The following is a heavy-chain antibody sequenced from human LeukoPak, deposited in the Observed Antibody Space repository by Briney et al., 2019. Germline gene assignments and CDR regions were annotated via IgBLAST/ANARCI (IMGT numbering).Heavy chain of an antibody. CDR1: TFTFSRYW. V-gene: IGHV3-74*01. CDR2: INSDGTNT. Sequence: GGSLRLSCAASTFTFSRYWMHWVRQAPGKGLVWVSRINSDGTNTYYADSVKGRFTISRDNAKNSLYLQMNSLRAEDTAVYYCARGDGDPAYDFWSGYFRYFDYWGQGTLVTVSS. CDR3: ARGDGDPAYDFWSGYFRYFDY. D-gene: IGHD3-3*01. J-gene: IGHJ4*02.